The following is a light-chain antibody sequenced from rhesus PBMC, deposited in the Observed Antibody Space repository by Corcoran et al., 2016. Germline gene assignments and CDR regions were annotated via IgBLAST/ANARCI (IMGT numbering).Light chain of an antibody. CDR3: QQYSNWPRT. Sequence: EIVMTQSPATLSLSPGERATLSCRASQSASSYVAWYQQKPVQAPRLLMYGASSRATGIPARFSGSGSGTDFTLTISSLEPEDFAVYYCQQYSNWPRTFGQGTKVEIK. J-gene: IGKJ1*01. CDR1: QSASSY. V-gene: IGKV3S9*01. CDR2: GAS.